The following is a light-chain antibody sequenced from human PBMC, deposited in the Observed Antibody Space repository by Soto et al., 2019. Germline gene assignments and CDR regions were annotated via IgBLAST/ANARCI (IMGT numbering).Light chain of an antibody. CDR3: SLYTSSSTWV. CDR2: EVT. V-gene: IGLV2-14*01. J-gene: IGLJ3*02. Sequence: QSALTQPASVSGSPGQSITISCTGTSSDVGGYKYVSWYQQHPGKAPKLMIYEVTNRPSGVSNRFSGSKSGNTASLTISGRQAEDEAAYYCSLYTSSSTWVFGGGTKLTVL. CDR1: SSDVGGYKY.